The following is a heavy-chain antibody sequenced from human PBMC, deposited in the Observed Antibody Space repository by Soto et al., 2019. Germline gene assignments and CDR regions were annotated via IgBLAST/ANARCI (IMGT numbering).Heavy chain of an antibody. V-gene: IGHV1-8*01. D-gene: IGHD6-25*01. CDR1: GYTFTSYD. J-gene: IGHJ4*02. Sequence: QVQLVQSGAEVKKPGASVKVSCKASGYTFTSYDINWVRQATGQGLEWMGWMNPNSGNTGYAQKFQGRVTMTRNTYRSTTYMELSSMRSKDTAVYYCARERSLAADYWGQGTLVTVSS. CDR3: ARERSLAADY. CDR2: MNPNSGNT.